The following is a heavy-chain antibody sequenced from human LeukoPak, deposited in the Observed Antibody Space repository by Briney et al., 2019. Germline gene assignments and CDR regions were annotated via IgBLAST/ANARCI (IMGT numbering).Heavy chain of an antibody. V-gene: IGHV5-51*01. J-gene: IGHJ4*02. CDR2: IYPGDSDT. CDR1: GYSFTSYW. Sequence: GESLKISCKGSGYSFTSYWIGWVRQMPGKGLEWMGIIYPGDSDTRYSPSFQGQVTISADKSISTAYLQWSSLKASDTAMYYCARPTHDYGDYGFFDYWGQGTLVTVSS. CDR3: ARPTHDYGDYGFFDY. D-gene: IGHD4-17*01.